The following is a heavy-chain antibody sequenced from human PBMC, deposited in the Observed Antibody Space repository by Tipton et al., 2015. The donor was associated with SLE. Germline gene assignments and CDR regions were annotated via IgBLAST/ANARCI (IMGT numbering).Heavy chain of an antibody. D-gene: IGHD1-26*01. CDR3: ARERSNDALDI. CDR2: VHYSGST. CDR1: GGSISNYY. Sequence: TLSLTCSVSGGSISNYYWSWIRQPPGKGLEWIGYVHYSGSTNYNPSLKSRVTLLVDTSQNQSSLKLTSMGAADTAVYYCARERSNDALDIWGQGTMVTVSS. J-gene: IGHJ3*02. V-gene: IGHV4-59*01.